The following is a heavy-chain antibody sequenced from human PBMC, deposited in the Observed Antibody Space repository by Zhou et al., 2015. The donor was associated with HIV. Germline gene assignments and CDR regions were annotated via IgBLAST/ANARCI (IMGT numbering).Heavy chain of an antibody. V-gene: IGHV1-18*01. CDR1: GYTFTSYG. J-gene: IGHJ4*02. CDR3: ARAYDNGWYPFDY. Sequence: QVQLVQSGAEVKKPGASVKVSCKASGYTFTSYGISWVRQAPGQGLEWMGWISAYNGNTNYAQKLQGRVTMTTDTSASTVYMDLSSLRSEDTAVYSCARAYDNGWYPFDYWGQGTLVTVSS. D-gene: IGHD6-19*01. CDR2: ISAYNGNT.